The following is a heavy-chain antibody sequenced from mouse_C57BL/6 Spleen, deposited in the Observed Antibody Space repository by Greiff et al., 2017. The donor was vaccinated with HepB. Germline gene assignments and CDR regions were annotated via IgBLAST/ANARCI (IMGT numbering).Heavy chain of an antibody. CDR2: IDPSDSYT. D-gene: IGHD4-1*01. Sequence: QVQLQQPGAELVMPGASVKLSCKASGYTFTSYWMHWVKQRPGQGLEWIGEIDPSDSYTNYNQKFKGKSTLTVDKSSSTAYMQLSSRTSEDSAVYYCARRVANWGFAHWGQGTLVTVSA. V-gene: IGHV1-69*01. J-gene: IGHJ3*01. CDR1: GYTFTSYW. CDR3: ARRVANWGFAH.